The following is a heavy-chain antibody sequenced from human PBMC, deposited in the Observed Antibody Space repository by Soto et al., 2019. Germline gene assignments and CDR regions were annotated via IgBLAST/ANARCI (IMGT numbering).Heavy chain of an antibody. J-gene: IGHJ5*02. V-gene: IGHV4-30-4*01. CDR1: GGSIKSGDYY. D-gene: IGHD4-17*01. CDR3: ARAKGLVTVTTSWFDP. CDR2: IYYSGST. Sequence: QVQLQESGPGLVKPSQTLSLTCTDSGGSIKSGDYYWSWIRQPPGKGLEWIGYIYYSGSTYYNPSLKSRVSISADTSKNQFSLKLSSVTAADTAVYYCARAKGLVTVTTSWFDPWGQGTLVPVSS.